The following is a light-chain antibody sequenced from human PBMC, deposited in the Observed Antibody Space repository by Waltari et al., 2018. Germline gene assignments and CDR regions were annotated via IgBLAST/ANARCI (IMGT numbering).Light chain of an antibody. V-gene: IGLV2-23*01. CDR1: SRDVGRYKL. CDR2: EGS. J-gene: IGLJ2*01. Sequence: QSALTQPASVSGAPGPSITHPCHGTSRDVGRYKLVSWYQHHPGKAPKVMIYEGSERPSGVSNRFSGSKSGNTASLTISGLQAEDEADYYCCSYAGSSPSVVFGGGTKLTVL. CDR3: CSYAGSSPSVV.